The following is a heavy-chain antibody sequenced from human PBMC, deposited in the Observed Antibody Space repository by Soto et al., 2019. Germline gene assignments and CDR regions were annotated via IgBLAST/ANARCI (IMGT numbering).Heavy chain of an antibody. D-gene: IGHD3-10*01. V-gene: IGHV3-30-3*01. CDR3: LIDYSGWFDF. CDR1: GFTFSSYP. Sequence: QVQLVESGGGVVQPGRSLRLSCAASGFTFSSYPIHWVRQAPGKGLEWVGSISYDGTSEDFADSLRGRFTLSRDNSKNMLWLQMNSLRSEDTAVYYCLIDYSGWFDFCGQGTLVTVSS. J-gene: IGHJ5*01. CDR2: ISYDGTSE.